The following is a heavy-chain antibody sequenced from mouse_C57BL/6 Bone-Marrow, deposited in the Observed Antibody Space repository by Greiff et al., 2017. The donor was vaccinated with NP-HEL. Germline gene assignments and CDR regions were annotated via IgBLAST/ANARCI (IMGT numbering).Heavy chain of an antibody. J-gene: IGHJ3*01. CDR2: ISNLAYSI. CDR3: ARLGYGYEAGFAY. V-gene: IGHV5-15*01. Sequence: EVNLVESGGGLVQPGGSLKLSCAASGFTFSDYGMAWVRQAPRKGPEWVAFISNLAYSIYYADTVTGRFTISRENAKNTLYLEMSSLRSEDTAMYYCARLGYGYEAGFAYWGQGTLVTVSA. D-gene: IGHD2-2*01. CDR1: GFTFSDYG.